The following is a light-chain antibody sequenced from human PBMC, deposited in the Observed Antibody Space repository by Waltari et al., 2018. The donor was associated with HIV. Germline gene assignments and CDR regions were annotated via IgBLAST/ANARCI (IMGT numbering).Light chain of an antibody. V-gene: IGLV1-47*01. Sequence: QSVLPQPPPASGTPGQRVTIPCSGNSSNTGSNFVYWYQQFPGTAPKLLIYRNNQRPSGVPDRFSGSKSGTSASLAISGLRSEDEADYYCAAWDDSLSGLWVFGGGTKLTVL. CDR1: SSNTGSNF. CDR2: RNN. J-gene: IGLJ3*02. CDR3: AAWDDSLSGLWV.